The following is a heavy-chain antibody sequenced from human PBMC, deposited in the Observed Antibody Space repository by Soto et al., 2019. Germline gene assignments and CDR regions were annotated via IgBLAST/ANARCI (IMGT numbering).Heavy chain of an antibody. CDR1: GGSLSGSY. Sequence: SETLSLTCAVYGGSLSGSYWSWIRQPPGKGLEWIGEIHHSGSTYYNPSLKSRVTLSVDTSKNQFSLKLNSVTAADTAVYYCASPGYCSDGTCYPDYWGQGTLVTVSS. CDR3: ASPGYCSDGTCYPDY. D-gene: IGHD2-15*01. CDR2: IHHSGST. V-gene: IGHV4-34*01. J-gene: IGHJ4*02.